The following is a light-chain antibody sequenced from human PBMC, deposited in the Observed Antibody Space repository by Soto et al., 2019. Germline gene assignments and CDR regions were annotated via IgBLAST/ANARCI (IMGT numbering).Light chain of an antibody. CDR1: QTISSTS. V-gene: IGKV3-20*01. CDR3: QQYGGSPRT. CDR2: GAS. J-gene: IGKJ1*01. Sequence: IVLKQSPGTLSFSLGERATLYFRVSQTISSTSLAWYQQKPGQAPRLLIYGASTRATGVPDRFSGSESGTDFTLSISRLEPEDFAVYYCQQYGGSPRTFGQGTKVDIK.